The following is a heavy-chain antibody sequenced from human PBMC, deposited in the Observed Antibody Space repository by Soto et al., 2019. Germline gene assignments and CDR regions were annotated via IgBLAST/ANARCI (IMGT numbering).Heavy chain of an antibody. CDR3: ARGGNSVRGAFDI. CDR1: GFTFSTHG. J-gene: IGHJ3*02. Sequence: QVQLVESGGGVVQPWNSLRLSCAASGFTFSTHGMHWVRQAPGKGLEWVAVIWYDGGNKYYADSVKGRFTISRDNSKNTLYLQMNSLRAEDTAVYYCARGGNSVRGAFDIWGQGTMVTVSS. D-gene: IGHD1-1*01. V-gene: IGHV3-33*01. CDR2: IWYDGGNK.